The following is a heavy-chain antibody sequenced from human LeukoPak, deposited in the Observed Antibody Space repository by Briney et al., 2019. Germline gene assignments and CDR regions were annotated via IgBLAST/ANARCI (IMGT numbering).Heavy chain of an antibody. J-gene: IGHJ4*02. CDR1: GYSSTSSW. CDR3: ARHPSYTSGWPLDY. CDR2: IYLGDSET. Sequence: GESLKISCKGSGYSSTSSWIGWVRQMPGKGLDWMGIIYLGDSETRYSPSFQGHGTISADKSINTAYLQWSSLKASDTAMYYCARHPSYTSGWPLDYWGQGTLVIVSS. D-gene: IGHD6-19*01. V-gene: IGHV5-51*01.